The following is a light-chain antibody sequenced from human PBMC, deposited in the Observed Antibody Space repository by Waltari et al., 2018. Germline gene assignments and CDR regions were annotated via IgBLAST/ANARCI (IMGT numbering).Light chain of an antibody. CDR2: DAS. CDR3: QQRINWPLT. Sequence: EIVLTQSPVTLSLSPGERATLSCRASLSVISFLAGYQQKPGQAPRLLIHDASNSATGIPVRFSGSWSGTDFTLTISSLEPEDFAVYYCQQRINWPLTFGGGTKVEIK. CDR1: LSVISF. V-gene: IGKV3-11*01. J-gene: IGKJ4*01.